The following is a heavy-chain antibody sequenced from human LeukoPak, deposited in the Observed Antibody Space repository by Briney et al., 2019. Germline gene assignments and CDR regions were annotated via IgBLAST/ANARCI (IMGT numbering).Heavy chain of an antibody. J-gene: IGHJ4*02. D-gene: IGHD3-16*01. CDR3: AKGTTDYDASDPLDF. CDR1: GFYYNNYG. V-gene: IGHV3-23*01. Sequence: GGSLRLSCVASGFYYNNYGMNWVRQAPGKGLEWVAGITANSAGRYYADSVQGRFTISRDNSKSTVYLQMTSLRAEDTAVFYCAKGTTDYDASDPLDFWGQGTLVTVSS. CDR2: ITANSAGR.